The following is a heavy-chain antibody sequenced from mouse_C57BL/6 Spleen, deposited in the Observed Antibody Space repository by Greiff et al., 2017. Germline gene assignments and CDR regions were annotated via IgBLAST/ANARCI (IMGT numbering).Heavy chain of an antibody. CDR1: GSSFNTYA. CDR2: IRSKSNNYAT. D-gene: IGHD1-1*01. Sequence: EVNLVESGGGLVQPKGSLKLSCAASGSSFNTYAMNWVRQAPGKGLEWVARIRSKSNNYATYYADSVKDRFTISRDDSESMLYLQMNNLKTEDTAMYYCVRQFGSSYDYWGQGTTLTVSS. V-gene: IGHV10-1*01. J-gene: IGHJ2*01. CDR3: VRQFGSSYDY.